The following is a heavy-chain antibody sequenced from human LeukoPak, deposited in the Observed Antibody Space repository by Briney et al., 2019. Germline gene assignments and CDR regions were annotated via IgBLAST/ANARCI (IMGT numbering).Heavy chain of an antibody. CDR1: GGSFSSGSYY. Sequence: PSETLSLTCTVSGGSFSSGSYYWSWIRQPPGKGLEWIGYIYYSGSTNYNPSLKSRVTISVDTSKNQFSLKLSSVTAADTAVYYCARAPDYWGQGTLVTVSS. J-gene: IGHJ4*02. CDR3: ARAPDY. CDR2: IYYSGST. V-gene: IGHV4-61*01.